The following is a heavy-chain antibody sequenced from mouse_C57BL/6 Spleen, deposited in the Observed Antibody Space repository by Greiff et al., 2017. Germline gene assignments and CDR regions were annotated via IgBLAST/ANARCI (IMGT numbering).Heavy chain of an antibody. Sequence: QVQLQQSGAELAKPGASVKISCKASGYAFSSYGMNWVKQRPGKGLEWIGQIYPGSGDTNYNGKFKGKATLTADKSSSTAYMQLSSLTSEDSAVYFCARWFPWYYDVWGTGTTVTVSS. CDR2: IYPGSGDT. CDR1: GYAFSSYG. D-gene: IGHD2-2*01. J-gene: IGHJ1*03. CDR3: ARWFPWYYDV. V-gene: IGHV1-80*01.